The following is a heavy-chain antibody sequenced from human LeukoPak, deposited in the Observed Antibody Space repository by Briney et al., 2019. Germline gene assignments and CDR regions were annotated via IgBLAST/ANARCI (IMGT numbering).Heavy chain of an antibody. Sequence: SETLSLTCTVSGGSISNYYWSWIRQPPGKGLEWIGYIYFSGITNYNPSLNNRVTISLDTSKNQFSLRLGSVTAADTAVYYCARTPSLYGTNSLEVWGQGTTVTVSS. CDR1: GGSISNYY. V-gene: IGHV4-59*01. CDR2: IYFSGIT. J-gene: IGHJ6*02. CDR3: ARTPSLYGTNSLEV. D-gene: IGHD4-23*01.